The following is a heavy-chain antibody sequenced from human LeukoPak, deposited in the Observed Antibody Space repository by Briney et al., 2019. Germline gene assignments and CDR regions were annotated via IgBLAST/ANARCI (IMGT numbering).Heavy chain of an antibody. Sequence: SETLSLTCAVSGGSISSGGYSWSWIRQPPGKGLEWIGYIYHSGSTYYNPSLKSRVTISVDRSKNQFSLKLSSVTAADTAVYYCARLVLRFLEWNGMDVWGQGTTVTVSS. CDR2: IYHSGST. V-gene: IGHV4-30-2*01. D-gene: IGHD3-3*01. CDR1: GGSISSGGYS. J-gene: IGHJ6*02. CDR3: ARLVLRFLEWNGMDV.